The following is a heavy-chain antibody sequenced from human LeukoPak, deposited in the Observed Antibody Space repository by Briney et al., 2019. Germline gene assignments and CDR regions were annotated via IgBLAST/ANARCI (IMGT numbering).Heavy chain of an antibody. Sequence: GGSLRLSCEASGFTFSSCALSWVRQAPGKGLEWVSAISGGGGKTWYADSVKGRFTTSRDNSKNTLYLQMNSLRAEDTALYYCAKDPIVFNSGDYYLGAFNIWGQGAMVTVSS. CDR3: AKDPIVFNSGDYYLGAFNI. D-gene: IGHD2-21*02. V-gene: IGHV3-23*01. J-gene: IGHJ3*02. CDR2: ISGGGGKT. CDR1: GFTFSSCA.